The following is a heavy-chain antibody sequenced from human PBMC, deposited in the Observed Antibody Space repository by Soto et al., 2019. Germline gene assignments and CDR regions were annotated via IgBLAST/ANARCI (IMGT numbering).Heavy chain of an antibody. CDR1: GFTFSSYA. CDR2: ISGSGGST. D-gene: IGHD3-3*01. V-gene: IGHV3-23*01. Sequence: EVQLLESGGGLVQPGGSLRLSCAASGFTFSSYAMSWVRQAPGKGLEWVSAISGSGGSTYYADSVKGRFTISRDNSKNTLYLQMNSLRAEDTAVYYCSKAAACITIFGVPTGTFDYWGQGTLVTVSS. J-gene: IGHJ4*02. CDR3: SKAAACITIFGVPTGTFDY.